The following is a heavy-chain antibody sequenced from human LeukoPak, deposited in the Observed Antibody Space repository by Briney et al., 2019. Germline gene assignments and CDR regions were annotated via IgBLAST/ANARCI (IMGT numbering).Heavy chain of an antibody. CDR3: ARDYGDYTLDY. CDR1: GYTFTGYY. Sequence: ASVNVSCRASGYTFTGYYIHWVRQAPGQGLEWMGWMNPNSGGTHYAQNFQGRVTMTRDTSTRTAYMELSRLRSDDTAVYYCARDYGDYTLDYWGQGTLVTVS. CDR2: MNPNSGGT. V-gene: IGHV1-2*02. D-gene: IGHD4-17*01. J-gene: IGHJ4*02.